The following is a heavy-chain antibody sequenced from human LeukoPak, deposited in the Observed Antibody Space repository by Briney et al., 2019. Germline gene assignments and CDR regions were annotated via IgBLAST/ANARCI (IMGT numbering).Heavy chain of an antibody. CDR3: ARTGLVGAEGNFDY. D-gene: IGHD1-26*01. V-gene: IGHV1-46*01. Sequence: ASVKVSCKASGFTFINYYMHWVRQAPGQGLEWLGIINPSGGSTSYAQKFQGRVTMTRDTSTSTVYMELSSLRSEDTAVYYCARTGLVGAEGNFDYWGQGTLVTVSS. CDR2: INPSGGST. CDR1: GFTFINYY. J-gene: IGHJ4*02.